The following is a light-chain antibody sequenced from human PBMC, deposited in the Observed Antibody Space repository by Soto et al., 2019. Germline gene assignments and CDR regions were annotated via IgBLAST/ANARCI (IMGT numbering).Light chain of an antibody. CDR1: SSDVGSYNL. CDR3: CSYAGSSTFYV. V-gene: IGLV2-23*01. J-gene: IGLJ1*01. Sequence: QSALTQPASVSGSPGQSITISCTGTSSDVGSYNLGSWYQQHPGKAPKLMIYEGSKRPSGVSNRFFGSKSGNTASLTISGLQAEDEADYYCCSYAGSSTFYVFGTGTKLTVL. CDR2: EGS.